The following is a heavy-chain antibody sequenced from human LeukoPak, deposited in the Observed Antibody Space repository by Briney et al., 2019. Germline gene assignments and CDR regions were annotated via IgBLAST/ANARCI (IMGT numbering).Heavy chain of an antibody. CDR2: IYYSGST. D-gene: IGHD2-2*01. J-gene: IGHJ6*01. V-gene: IGHV4-59*01. CDR3: ARERAINYGMDV. Sequence: KPSETLSLTCTVSGGSISSYYWSWIRQPPGKGLEWIGYIYYSGSTNYNPSLKSRVTISVDTSKNQFSLKLSSVTAADTAVYYCARERAINYGMDVXXXGTTVTVSS. CDR1: GGSISSYY.